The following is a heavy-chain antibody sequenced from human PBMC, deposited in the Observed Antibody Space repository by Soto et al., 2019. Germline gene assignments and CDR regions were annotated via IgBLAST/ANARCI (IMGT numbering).Heavy chain of an antibody. Sequence: ETLSLTCAVYGGSFSGYYWSWIRQPPGKGLEWIGEINHSGSTNYNPSLKGRVTISVDTSKNQLSLKLSSVTAADTAVYYCARGLGYCSSTSCYWVYYYGMDVWGQGTTAPVS. D-gene: IGHD2-2*01. CDR3: ARGLGYCSSTSCYWVYYYGMDV. CDR1: GGSFSGYY. V-gene: IGHV4-34*01. CDR2: INHSGST. J-gene: IGHJ6*02.